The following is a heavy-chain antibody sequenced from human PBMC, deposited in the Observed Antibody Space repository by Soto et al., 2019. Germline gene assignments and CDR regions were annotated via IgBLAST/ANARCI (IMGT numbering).Heavy chain of an antibody. CDR3: TNWRGRLNFDY. D-gene: IGHD3-10*01. CDR1: GFRFSDYG. V-gene: IGHV3-33*06. Sequence: GGSLRLSCAASGFRFSDYGMHWVRQAPGKGLEWVAAIFSDGNTKQYADSVKGRFSVSRDNSENTLYLQMTSLRVDDTAVYYCTNWRGRLNFDYWGQGTLVTVSS. J-gene: IGHJ4*02. CDR2: IFSDGNTK.